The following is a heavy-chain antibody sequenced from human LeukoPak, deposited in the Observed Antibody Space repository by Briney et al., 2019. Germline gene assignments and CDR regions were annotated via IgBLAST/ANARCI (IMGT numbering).Heavy chain of an antibody. V-gene: IGHV3-49*04. CDR3: TRVGLMVYAIGDYYYYYYMDV. J-gene: IGHJ6*03. D-gene: IGHD2-8*01. CDR2: IRSKAYGGTT. Sequence: PGGSLRLSCTASGFTFGDYAKSWVRQAPGKGLEWVGFIRSKAYGGTTEYAASVKGRFTISRDDSKSIAYLQMNSLKTEDTAVYYCTRVGLMVYAIGDYYYYYYMDVWGKGTTVTVSS. CDR1: GFTFGDYA.